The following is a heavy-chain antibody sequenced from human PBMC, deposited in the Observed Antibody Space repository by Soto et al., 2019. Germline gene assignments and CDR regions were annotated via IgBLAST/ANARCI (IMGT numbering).Heavy chain of an antibody. CDR2: IYHSGST. J-gene: IGHJ4*02. CDR3: ARDRAVSARGAFDY. CDR1: GGSVSSTNW. D-gene: IGHD6-19*01. V-gene: IGHV4-4*02. Sequence: QVQLQESGPGLVEPSGTLSLTCAVSGGSVSSTNWWRWVRQPPGKGLEWIGEIYHSGSTYYKPSIKSRVTISVDKSKNQCSLRLSSVTAADTAVYFCARDRAVSARGAFDYWGQGTVVTVSS.